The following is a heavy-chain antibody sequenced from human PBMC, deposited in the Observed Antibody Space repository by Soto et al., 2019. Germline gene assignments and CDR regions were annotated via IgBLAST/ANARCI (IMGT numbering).Heavy chain of an antibody. CDR3: ARLTTPGLPGIALAGNIYFDY. Sequence: PGESLKISCKGSGYSFTSYWIGWVRQMPGKGLEWMGIIYPGDSDTRYSPSFQGQVTISADKSISTAYLQWSSLKASDTAMYYCARLTTPGLPGIALAGNIYFDYWGQGTLVTVS. V-gene: IGHV5-51*01. J-gene: IGHJ4*02. D-gene: IGHD6-19*01. CDR1: GYSFTSYW. CDR2: IYPGDSDT.